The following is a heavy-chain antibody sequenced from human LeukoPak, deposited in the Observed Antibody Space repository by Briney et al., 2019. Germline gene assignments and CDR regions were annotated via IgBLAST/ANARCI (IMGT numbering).Heavy chain of an antibody. CDR1: GGSISSDY. CDR2: IYYNGST. Sequence: SDTLSLTCTVSGGSISSDYWSWIRQPPGKGLEWIGNIYYNGSTNYNPSLNSRVTISLDTSKNQLSLNLNSVTAADTAVYYCVGTTKWLAFDYWGQGVLVTVSS. CDR3: VGTTKWLAFDY. D-gene: IGHD5-24*01. J-gene: IGHJ4*02. V-gene: IGHV4-59*07.